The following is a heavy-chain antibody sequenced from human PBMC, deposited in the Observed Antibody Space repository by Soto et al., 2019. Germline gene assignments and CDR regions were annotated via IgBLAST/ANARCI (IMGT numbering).Heavy chain of an antibody. CDR2: IYSGGST. CDR1: GFTVSSNY. CDR3: ARGGGFGANYYFDY. V-gene: IGHV3-53*01. D-gene: IGHD3-10*01. Sequence: GGSLRLSCAASGFTVSSNYMSWVRQAPGKGLEWVSVIYSGGSTYYADSGKGRFTISRHNSKNTLYLQMNTVRAEDTAVYYCARGGGFGANYYFDYWGQGTLVTVSS. J-gene: IGHJ4*02.